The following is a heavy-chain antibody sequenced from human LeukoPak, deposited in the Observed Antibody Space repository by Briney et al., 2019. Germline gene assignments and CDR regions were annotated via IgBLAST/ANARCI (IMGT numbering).Heavy chain of an antibody. J-gene: IGHJ4*02. D-gene: IGHD6-6*01. Sequence: GASVNVSFKASGCTFSSYAISWVRQAPGQGLEWMGGIIPIFGTANYAQNLQDRVTMTTDTSTSTAYIELRSLRSDDTAVYYCAREPSYYLDYWGQGTLVTVSS. CDR3: AREPSYYLDY. V-gene: IGHV1-69*05. CDR1: GCTFSSYA. CDR2: IIPIFGTA.